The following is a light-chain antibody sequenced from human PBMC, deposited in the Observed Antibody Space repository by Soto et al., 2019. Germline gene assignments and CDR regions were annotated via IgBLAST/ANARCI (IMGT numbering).Light chain of an antibody. CDR3: QQYGNSPIT. Sequence: EVVLTQSPGTLSLSRGERATLSCRASERIYSAYLGWYQQKPGQATRLLIYGTSSRATGIPDRFSGSGSGTDFTLTISRLEPEEFAVYYCQQYGNSPITFGQGTRLEIK. CDR1: ERIYSAY. V-gene: IGKV3-20*01. J-gene: IGKJ5*01. CDR2: GTS.